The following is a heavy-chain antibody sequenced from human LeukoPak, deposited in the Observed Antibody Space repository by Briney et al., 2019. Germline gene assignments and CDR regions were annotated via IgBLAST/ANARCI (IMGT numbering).Heavy chain of an antibody. CDR1: GFTFGDYA. Sequence: GGSLRLSCTASGFTFGDYAMSWVRQAPGKGLEWVGFIRSKAYGGTTEYAASVKGRFTISRDDSKSIAYLQTNSLKTEDTAVYYCTRSNVLRYLGPPNWFDPWGQGTLVTVSS. CDR3: TRSNVLRYLGPPNWFDP. CDR2: IRSKAYGGTT. D-gene: IGHD3-9*01. V-gene: IGHV3-49*04. J-gene: IGHJ5*02.